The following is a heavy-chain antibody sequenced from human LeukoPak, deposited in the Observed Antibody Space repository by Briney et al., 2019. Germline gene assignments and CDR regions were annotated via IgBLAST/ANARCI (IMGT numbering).Heavy chain of an antibody. D-gene: IGHD4-17*01. CDR2: IYHSGST. Sequence: PSETLSLTCAVSGGSISSGGYSWSWIRQPPGKGLEWIGYIYHSGSTYYNPSLKSRVTISVDRSKNQFSLKLSSVTAADTAVYYCARVATVTKDAFDIWDQGTMVTVSS. CDR3: ARVATVTKDAFDI. J-gene: IGHJ3*02. CDR1: GGSISSGGYS. V-gene: IGHV4-30-2*01.